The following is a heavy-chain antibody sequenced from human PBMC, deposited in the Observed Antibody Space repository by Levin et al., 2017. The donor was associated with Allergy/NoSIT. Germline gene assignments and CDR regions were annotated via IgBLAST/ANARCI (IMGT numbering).Heavy chain of an antibody. CDR1: GYTFTSYY. V-gene: IGHV1-46*01. Sequence: GESLKISCKASGYTFTSYYMHWVRQAPGQGLEWMGIINPSGGSTSYAQKFQGRVTMTRDTSTSTVYMELSSLRSEDTAVYYCAREGRFDWLLPFDYWGQGTLVTVSS. CDR3: AREGRFDWLLPFDY. J-gene: IGHJ4*02. D-gene: IGHD3-9*01. CDR2: INPSGGST.